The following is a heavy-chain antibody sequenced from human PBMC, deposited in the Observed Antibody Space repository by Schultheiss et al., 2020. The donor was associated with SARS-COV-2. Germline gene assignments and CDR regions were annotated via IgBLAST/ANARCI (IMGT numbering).Heavy chain of an antibody. V-gene: IGHV4-34*01. Sequence: SDTLSLTCAVYGGSFSGYYWSWIRQPPGKGLEWIGEINHSGSTNYNPSLKSRVTISVDTSKNQFSLKLSSVTAADTAVYYCARVGYSSGWYTPDYWGQGTLVTVSS. CDR1: GGSFSGYY. CDR2: INHSGST. D-gene: IGHD6-19*01. J-gene: IGHJ4*02. CDR3: ARVGYSSGWYTPDY.